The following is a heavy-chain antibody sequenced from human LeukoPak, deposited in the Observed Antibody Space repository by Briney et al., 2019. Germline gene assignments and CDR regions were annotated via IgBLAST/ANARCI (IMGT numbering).Heavy chain of an antibody. CDR1: GDSIGRGSYY. D-gene: IGHD5-18*01. J-gene: IGHJ4*02. Sequence: SETLSLTCAVSGDSIGRGSYYWGWIRQPAGKAPEWIGRIFNTGSTSYNPSLKSRVTISVDTSKNQFSLNLRSVTAADTAVYYCARDICGYNYGCFDSWGQGTLVTVSS. V-gene: IGHV4-61*02. CDR2: IFNTGST. CDR3: ARDICGYNYGCFDS.